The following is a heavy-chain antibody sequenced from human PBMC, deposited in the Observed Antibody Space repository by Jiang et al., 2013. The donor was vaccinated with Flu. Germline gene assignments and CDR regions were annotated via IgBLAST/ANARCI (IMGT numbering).Heavy chain of an antibody. Sequence: PGGSLRLSCAASRFTFNSYAMSWVRQAPGKGLEWVSTISGSGDSTYFADSVKGRFTISRDNSKNTLYLQMNSLRAEDSAVYFCAKGSSSGWFIGDYWGQGTLVTVSS. CDR3: AKGSSSGWFIGDY. V-gene: IGHV3-23*01. D-gene: IGHD6-19*01. CDR1: RFTFNSYA. J-gene: IGHJ4*02. CDR2: ISGSGDST.